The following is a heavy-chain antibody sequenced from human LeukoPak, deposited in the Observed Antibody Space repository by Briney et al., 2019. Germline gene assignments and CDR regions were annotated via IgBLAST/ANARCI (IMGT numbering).Heavy chain of an antibody. CDR3: ARLNGDPIQYFDY. D-gene: IGHD4-17*01. Sequence: GESLKISCKGSGYSFTNYWIGWVRQMPGKGLEWMGIIWPGDSDTRYSPSFQGQVTISADKSISTAYLQWTSLKASDTAMYYCARLNGDPIQYFDYWGQGTLVTVSS. J-gene: IGHJ4*02. V-gene: IGHV5-51*01. CDR1: GYSFTNYW. CDR2: IWPGDSDT.